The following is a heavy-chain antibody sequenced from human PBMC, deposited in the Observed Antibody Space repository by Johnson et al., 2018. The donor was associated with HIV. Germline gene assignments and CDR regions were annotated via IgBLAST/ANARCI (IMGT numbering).Heavy chain of an antibody. CDR2: ISYDGSNK. V-gene: IGHV3-30-3*01. Sequence: VQLVESGGGVVQPGRSLRLSCAASGFTFSSYAMHWVRQAPGKGLEWVAVISYDGSNKYYADSVKGRFTISRDNSKHTLYLQMNSLRAEDTAVYYCARGYCSGTSCAPGEGNAFEIWGQGTMVTVSS. D-gene: IGHD2-2*01. CDR3: ARGYCSGTSCAPGEGNAFEI. J-gene: IGHJ3*02. CDR1: GFTFSSYA.